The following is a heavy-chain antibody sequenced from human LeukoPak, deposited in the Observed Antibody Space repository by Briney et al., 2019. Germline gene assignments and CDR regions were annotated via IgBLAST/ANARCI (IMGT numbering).Heavy chain of an antibody. CDR3: ARETRLPRYYYYYMDV. CDR2: IYYSGNT. J-gene: IGHJ6*03. D-gene: IGHD5/OR15-5a*01. CDR1: GGSIRSYY. V-gene: IGHV4-59*01. Sequence: SETLSLTCTVSGGSIRSYYWSWIRQPPGKGLEWIGYIYYSGNTNYNPSLKSRVTISVDTSKNQFSLKLSSVTAAGTAVYYCARETRLPRYYYYYMDVWGKGTTVTVSS.